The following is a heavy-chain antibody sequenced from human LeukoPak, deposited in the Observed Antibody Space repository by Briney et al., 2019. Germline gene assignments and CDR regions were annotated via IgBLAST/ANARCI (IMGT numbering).Heavy chain of an antibody. J-gene: IGHJ4*02. Sequence: PGGSLRLSGAASGFSFSTYWMSWVRQAPGKGLEWVANIKQDGSEKYYVDSVKGRFTISRDNAKNSLYLQMNSLRVEDTAVYYCARAWSYSTGWYNYWGQGTLVTVSS. CDR1: GFSFSTYW. CDR2: IKQDGSEK. V-gene: IGHV3-7*04. D-gene: IGHD6-19*01. CDR3: ARAWSYSTGWYNY.